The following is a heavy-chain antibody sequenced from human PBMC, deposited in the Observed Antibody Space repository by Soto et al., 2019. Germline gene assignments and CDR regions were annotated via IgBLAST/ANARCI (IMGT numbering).Heavy chain of an antibody. CDR2: INTNSGTI. CDR1: GFTFSNYP. J-gene: IGHJ3*02. CDR3: ARDFFDT. V-gene: IGHV3-48*02. Sequence: EVKLVESGGGLVQPGGSLRLSCAASGFTFSNYPMKWVRQAPGKGLEWLSYINTNSGTIVYADSVKGRFTISRDNAKNSLYLQMNSLRDEDTAVYYCARDFFDTWGQGTMVTVSS.